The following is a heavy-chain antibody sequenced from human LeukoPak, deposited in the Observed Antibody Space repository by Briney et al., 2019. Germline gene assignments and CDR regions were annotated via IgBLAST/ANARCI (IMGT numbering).Heavy chain of an antibody. Sequence: SVKVSCKASGGTFSSYAISWVRQAPGQGLEWMGGIIPIFGTANYAQKFRGRVTITADESTSTAYMELSSLRSEDTAVYYCARDLGIFGVATGAFDIWGQGTMVTVSS. CDR3: ARDLGIFGVATGAFDI. CDR2: IIPIFGTA. CDR1: GGTFSSYA. V-gene: IGHV1-69*13. J-gene: IGHJ3*02. D-gene: IGHD3-3*01.